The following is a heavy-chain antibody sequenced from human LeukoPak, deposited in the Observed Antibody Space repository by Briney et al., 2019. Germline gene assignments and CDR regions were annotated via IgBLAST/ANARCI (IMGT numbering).Heavy chain of an antibody. CDR3: ARLVGAAFDY. CDR1: GFTFSNYD. CDR2: ISSSSSYI. Sequence: GGSLRLSCAASGFTFSNYDMNWVRQAPGKGLEWVSSISSSSSYIYYADSVKGRFTISRDNAKNSLYLQMNSLRAEDTAVYYCARLVGAAFDYWGQGTLVTVSS. D-gene: IGHD1-26*01. V-gene: IGHV3-21*01. J-gene: IGHJ4*02.